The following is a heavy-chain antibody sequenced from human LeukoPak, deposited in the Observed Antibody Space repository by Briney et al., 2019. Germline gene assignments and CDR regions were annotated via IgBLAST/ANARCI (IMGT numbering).Heavy chain of an antibody. Sequence: GGSLRLSCAASGFTFSDYYMSWIRQAPGKGLEWVSYISSSGSTIYYADSVKGRFTISRDNAKNSLFLQLNSLRVEDTAVYYCARERRSAGSFDYWGRGTLVTVSS. CDR1: GFTFSDYY. J-gene: IGHJ4*02. CDR3: ARERRSAGSFDY. CDR2: ISSSGSTI. D-gene: IGHD3-10*01. V-gene: IGHV3-11*04.